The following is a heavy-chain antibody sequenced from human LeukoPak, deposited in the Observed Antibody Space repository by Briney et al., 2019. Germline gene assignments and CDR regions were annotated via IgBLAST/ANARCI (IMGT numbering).Heavy chain of an antibody. CDR1: GFTFDDYV. CDR3: AGRRGPRGYVDY. Sequence: GGSLRLSCAASGFTFDDYVMYWVRQAPEKGLEWVSLISGDGGTTYHVDSVKGRFTISRDNSKNSLYLQMNSLRIEDTALYYCAGRRGPRGYVDYWGQGTLVTVSS. J-gene: IGHJ4*02. CDR2: ISGDGGTT. D-gene: IGHD3-16*01. V-gene: IGHV3-43*02.